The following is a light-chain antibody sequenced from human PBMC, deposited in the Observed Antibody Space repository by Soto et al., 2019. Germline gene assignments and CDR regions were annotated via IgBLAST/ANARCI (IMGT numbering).Light chain of an antibody. CDR2: GTS. V-gene: IGKV3-20*01. CDR1: QSVSIYS. J-gene: IGKJ1*01. Sequence: ENVLTQSPGTLSLSPGERATLSCRASQSVSIYSLAWYQQKPGQAPRLVMYGTSNRATGIPDRFSGSGSGTDFTLTISRLEPEDFAVYYCQQYDSSPRTFGQGTKVDIK. CDR3: QQYDSSPRT.